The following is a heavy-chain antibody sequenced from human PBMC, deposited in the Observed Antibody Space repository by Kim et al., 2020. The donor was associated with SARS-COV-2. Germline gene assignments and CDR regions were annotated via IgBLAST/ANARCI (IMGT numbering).Heavy chain of an antibody. CDR1: GFTFSSYG. J-gene: IGHJ6*02. CDR3: AKDLGLRYLYYYGMDV. Sequence: GGSLRLSCAASGFTFSSYGMHWVRQAPGKGLEWVAVISYDGSNKYYADSVKGRFTISRDNSKNTLYLQMNSLRAEDTAVYYCAKDLGLRYLYYYGMDVWGQGTTVTVSS. CDR2: ISYDGSNK. D-gene: IGHD1-1*01. V-gene: IGHV3-30*18.